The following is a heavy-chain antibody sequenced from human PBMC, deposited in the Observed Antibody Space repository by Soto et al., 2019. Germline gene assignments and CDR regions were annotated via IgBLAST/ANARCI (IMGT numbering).Heavy chain of an antibody. J-gene: IGHJ5*02. D-gene: IGHD6-6*01. CDR3: ARHGNSSSSVRYWFDP. V-gene: IGHV4-39*01. Sequence: QLQLQESGPGLVKPSETLSLTCTVSGGSISSSSYYWGWIRQPPGKGLEWIGSIYYSGSTYYNPSLKSRVTISVDTSKTQFSLKLSSVTAADTAVYYCARHGNSSSSVRYWFDPWGQGTLVTVSS. CDR2: IYYSGST. CDR1: GGSISSSSYY.